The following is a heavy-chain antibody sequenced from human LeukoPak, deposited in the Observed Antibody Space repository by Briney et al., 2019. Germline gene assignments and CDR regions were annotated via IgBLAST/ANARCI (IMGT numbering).Heavy chain of an antibody. CDR3: ARHYQRTGLFDY. D-gene: IGHD2-2*01. V-gene: IGHV4-38-2*01. CDR1: GYSISSGYY. Sequence: SETLSLTCAVSGYSISSGYYWGWIRQPPGKGLEWIGSIYHSGSTYYNPSLKSRVTISVDTSKNQFSLKLSSVTAADTAVYYCARHYQRTGLFDYWGQGTLVTVSS. CDR2: IYHSGST. J-gene: IGHJ4*02.